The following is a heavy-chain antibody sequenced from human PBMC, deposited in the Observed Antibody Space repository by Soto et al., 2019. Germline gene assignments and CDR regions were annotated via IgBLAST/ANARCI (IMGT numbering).Heavy chain of an antibody. V-gene: IGHV4-39*01. D-gene: IGHD3-9*01. CDR2: IYYSGST. Sequence: PSETLSLTCTVSGDSISSSSYYWGWIRQPPGKGLEWIGSIYYSGSTYYNPSLKSRVTISVDTSKNQFSLKLSSMTAADTAVYYCASGYDILTGYPRGDYYGMDVWGQGTTVTVSS. CDR3: ASGYDILTGYPRGDYYGMDV. CDR1: GDSISSSSYY. J-gene: IGHJ6*02.